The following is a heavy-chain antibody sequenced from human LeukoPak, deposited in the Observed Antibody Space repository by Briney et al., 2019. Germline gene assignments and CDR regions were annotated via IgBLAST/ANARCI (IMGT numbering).Heavy chain of an antibody. CDR1: GYSISSGYY. Sequence: PSETLSLTCAVSGYSISSGYYWDWIRQPPGEGLEWIGSIYHSGSTYYNPSLKSRVTISVDTSKNQFSLKLSSVTAADTAVYYCARDFLFSATAMGYFDYWGQGTLVTVSS. CDR3: ARDFLFSATAMGYFDY. V-gene: IGHV4-38-2*02. J-gene: IGHJ4*02. D-gene: IGHD5-18*01. CDR2: IYHSGST.